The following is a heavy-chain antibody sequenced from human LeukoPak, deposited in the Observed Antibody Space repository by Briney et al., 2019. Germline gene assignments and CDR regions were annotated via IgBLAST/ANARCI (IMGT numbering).Heavy chain of an antibody. CDR3: ARDVGGWYDY. V-gene: IGHV4-59*01. J-gene: IGHJ4*02. CDR2: IYYSGST. D-gene: IGHD6-19*01. Sequence: SETLSLTCTVSGGSISSYYWSWIRQPPGKGLEWIGYIYYSGSTNYNPSLKSRVTISVDTSRNQFSLKLSSVTAADTAVYYCARDVGGWYDYWGQGTLVTVSS. CDR1: GGSISSYY.